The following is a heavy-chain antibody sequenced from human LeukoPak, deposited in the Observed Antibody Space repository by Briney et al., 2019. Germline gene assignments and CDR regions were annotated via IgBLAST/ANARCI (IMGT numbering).Heavy chain of an antibody. CDR1: GGSFSGYY. CDR2: INHSGST. V-gene: IGHV4-34*01. CDR3: ARGAGLRNYPFNYYYYMDV. J-gene: IGHJ6*03. Sequence: SETLSLTCAVYGGSFSGYYWSWIRQPPGKGLEWIGEINHSGSTNYNPSLKSRVTISVDTSKNQFSLKLSSVTAADTAVYYCARGAGLRNYPFNYYYYMDVWGKGTTVTVSS. D-gene: IGHD1-7*01.